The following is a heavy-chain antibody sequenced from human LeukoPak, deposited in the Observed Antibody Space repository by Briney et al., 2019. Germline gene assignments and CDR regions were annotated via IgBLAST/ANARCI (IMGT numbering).Heavy chain of an antibody. CDR2: IYTSGST. Sequence: SETLSLTCTVSGGSISSYYWSWIRQPPGKGLEWIGYIYTSGSTNYNPSLKSRVTISVDTSKNQFSLKLSSVTAADTAVYHCARLGLFNWFDPWGQGTLVTVSS. CDR3: ARLGLFNWFDP. J-gene: IGHJ5*02. CDR1: GGSISSYY. D-gene: IGHD3-22*01. V-gene: IGHV4-4*09.